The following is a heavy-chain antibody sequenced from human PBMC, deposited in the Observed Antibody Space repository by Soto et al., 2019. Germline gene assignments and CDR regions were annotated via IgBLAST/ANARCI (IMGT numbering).Heavy chain of an antibody. J-gene: IGHJ6*02. CDR2: IYYSGST. CDR3: ARFEYSSSGPFDYYYGMDV. CDR1: GGSISSYC. D-gene: IGHD6-6*01. V-gene: IGHV4-59*01. Sequence: SETLSLTCTVSGGSISSYCWSWIRQTPGKGLEWIGYIYYSGSTNYNPSLKSRVTISVDTSKNQFSLKLSSVTAADTAVYYCARFEYSSSGPFDYYYGMDVWGQGTTVTAP.